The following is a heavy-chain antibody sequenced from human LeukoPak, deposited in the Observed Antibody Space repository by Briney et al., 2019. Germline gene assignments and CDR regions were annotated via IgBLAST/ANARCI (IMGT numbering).Heavy chain of an antibody. CDR1: GGSISSYY. J-gene: IGHJ5*02. D-gene: IGHD5-18*01. CDR2: IYYSGST. V-gene: IGHV4-59*13. CDR3: ARDSYGFKGYNWFDP. Sequence: SETLSLTCTVSGGSISSYYWSWIRQPPGKGLEWIGYIYYSGSTSYNPSLKSRVTISVDTSKNQFSLKLSSVTAADTAVYYCARDSYGFKGYNWFDPWGQGTLVTVSS.